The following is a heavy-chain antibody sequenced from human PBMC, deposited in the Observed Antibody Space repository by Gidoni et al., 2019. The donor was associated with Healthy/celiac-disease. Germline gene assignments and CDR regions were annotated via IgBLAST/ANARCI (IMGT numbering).Heavy chain of an antibody. J-gene: IGHJ6*02. D-gene: IGHD3-16*01. CDR3: ARAGGDYYYGMDV. Sequence: EVQLVESGGGLVQPGGSLRLSCAASGFTFSSYWMSWVRQAPGKGLEWVANIKQDGSEKYYVDSVKGRFTISRDNAKNSLYLQMNSLRAEDTAVYYCARAGGDYYYGMDVWGQGTTVTVSS. V-gene: IGHV3-7*03. CDR1: GFTFSSYW. CDR2: IKQDGSEK.